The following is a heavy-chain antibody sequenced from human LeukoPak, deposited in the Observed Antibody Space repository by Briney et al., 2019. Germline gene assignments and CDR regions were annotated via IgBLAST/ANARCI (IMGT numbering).Heavy chain of an antibody. D-gene: IGHD2-2*01. Sequence: GGSLRLSCAASGFTFSNAWMSWVRQAPGKGLEWVGSIKSKTDGGTTDYAAPVKGRFTVSRDDSKNTLYLQMNSLKTEDTAVYYCTTGYCSSSSCHRSLYFDYWGQGTLVTVSS. J-gene: IGHJ4*02. V-gene: IGHV3-15*01. CDR1: GFTFSNAW. CDR2: IKSKTDGGTT. CDR3: TTGYCSSSSCHRSLYFDY.